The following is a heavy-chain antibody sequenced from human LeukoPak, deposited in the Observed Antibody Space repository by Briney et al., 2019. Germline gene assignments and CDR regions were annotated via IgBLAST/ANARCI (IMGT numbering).Heavy chain of an antibody. Sequence: SETLSLTCTVSGGSISSYYWGWIRQPPGKGLEWIGDVHHSGSTDYIPSLKSRVTISVDTSKNQFSLKLSSVTAADTAVYYCARAGSGWSFDFWGQGTLVTVSS. V-gene: IGHV4-59*01. CDR2: VHHSGST. D-gene: IGHD6-19*01. J-gene: IGHJ4*02. CDR1: GGSISSYY. CDR3: ARAGSGWSFDF.